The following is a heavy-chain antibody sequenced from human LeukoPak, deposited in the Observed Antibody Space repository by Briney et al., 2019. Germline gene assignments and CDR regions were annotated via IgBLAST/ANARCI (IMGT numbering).Heavy chain of an antibody. V-gene: IGHV3-30*01. CDR1: GFTFSSYA. CDR2: ISYDGSNK. D-gene: IGHD6-13*01. J-gene: IGHJ6*03. CDR3: ARDAIAAAGNYYYYYYMDV. Sequence: GRSLRLSCAASGFTFSSYAMHWVRQAPGKGLEWVAVISYDGSNKYYADSVKGRFTISRDNSKNTLYLQMNSLRAEDTAVYYCARDAIAAAGNYYYYYYMDVWGKGTTVTISS.